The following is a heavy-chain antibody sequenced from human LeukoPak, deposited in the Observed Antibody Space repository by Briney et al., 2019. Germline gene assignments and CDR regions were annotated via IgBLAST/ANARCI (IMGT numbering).Heavy chain of an antibody. CDR3: AKCLSYSALYNWFDP. V-gene: IGHV3-23*01. J-gene: IGHJ5*02. CDR1: GFTFSSHA. D-gene: IGHD6-13*01. Sequence: GGSLRLSCAASGFTFSSHAMSWVRRAPGKGLEWVSAISGSGDSTYYADTVKGRFTISRDNSKNTLYLQMNSLRVEDTALYYCAKCLSYSALYNWFDPWGQGTLVTVSS. CDR2: ISGSGDST.